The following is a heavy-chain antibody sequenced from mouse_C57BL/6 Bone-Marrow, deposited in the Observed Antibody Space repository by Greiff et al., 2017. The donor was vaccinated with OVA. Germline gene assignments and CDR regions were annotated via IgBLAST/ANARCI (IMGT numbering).Heavy chain of an antibody. D-gene: IGHD1-1*01. J-gene: IGHJ2*01. CDR2: IDPSDSYT. Sequence: VQLQQPGAELVKPGASVKLSCKASGYTFTSYWMQWVKQRPGQGLEWIGEIDPSDSYTNYNQKFKGKATLTVDPSYSTAYMQLSSLTSEDSAVYYCAREGITTVVAPDYWGQGTTLTVSS. CDR3: AREGITTVVAPDY. CDR1: GYTFTSYW. V-gene: IGHV1-50*01.